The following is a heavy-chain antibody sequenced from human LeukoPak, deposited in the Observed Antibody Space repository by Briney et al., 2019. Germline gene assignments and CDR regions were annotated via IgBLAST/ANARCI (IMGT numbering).Heavy chain of an antibody. J-gene: IGHJ6*02. CDR1: GYTFTGYY. Sequence: SVKVSCKASGYTFTGYYMHWVRQAPGQGLEWMGRINPNSGGTNYAQKFQGRVTMTRDTSISTAYMELSRLRSDDTAVYYCARPYYDYYCGMDVWGQGTTVTVSS. CDR2: INPNSGGT. CDR3: ARPYYDYYCGMDV. V-gene: IGHV1-2*06.